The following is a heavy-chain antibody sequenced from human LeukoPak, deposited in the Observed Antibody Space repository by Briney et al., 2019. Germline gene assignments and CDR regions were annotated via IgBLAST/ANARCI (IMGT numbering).Heavy chain of an antibody. D-gene: IGHD3-22*01. CDR2: IYYSGST. CDR3: ARDDSSGSPLDY. J-gene: IGHJ4*02. CDR1: GGSISSSSYY. V-gene: IGHV4-39*01. Sequence: SETPSLTCTVSGGSISSSSYYWGWIRQPPGKGLEWIGSIYYSGSTYYNPSLKSRVTISVDTSKNQFSLKLSSVTAADTAVYYCARDDSSGSPLDYWGQGTLVTVSS.